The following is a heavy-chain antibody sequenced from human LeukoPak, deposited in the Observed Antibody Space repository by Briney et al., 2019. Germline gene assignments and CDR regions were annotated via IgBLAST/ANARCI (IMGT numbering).Heavy chain of an antibody. CDR2: ISGSGGST. Sequence: RTGGSLRLSCAASGFTFSSYAMYWVRQAPGKGLEWVSSISGSGGSTYYVDSVKGRFTISRDNSKNTLYLQMSSLRAEDTPVYYCAKDLLLGATPYDAFDIWGQGTMVTVSS. CDR1: GFTFSSYA. J-gene: IGHJ3*02. D-gene: IGHD1-26*01. CDR3: AKDLLLGATPYDAFDI. V-gene: IGHV3-23*01.